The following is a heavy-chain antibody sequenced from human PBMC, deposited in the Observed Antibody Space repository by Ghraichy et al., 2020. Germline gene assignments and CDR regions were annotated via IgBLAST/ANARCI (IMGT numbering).Heavy chain of an antibody. CDR2: IYSDGTT. CDR3: ARDTASSGWFDS. V-gene: IGHV3-53*01. CDR1: GFSVSSNY. D-gene: IGHD6-19*01. J-gene: IGHJ5*01. Sequence: RGSLRLSCTASGFSVSSNYMSWVRQAPGKGLEWVSVIYSDGTTYYADSVKGRFTISRDNSKNTLYLQMNSLRAEDTAVYYCARDTASSGWFDSWGQGTLVTVSS.